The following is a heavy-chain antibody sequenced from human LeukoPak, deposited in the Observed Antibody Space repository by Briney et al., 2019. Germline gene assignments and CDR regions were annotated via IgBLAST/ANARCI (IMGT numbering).Heavy chain of an antibody. Sequence: PSETLSLTCTVSGGSLNNYYWSWIRQPPGKGLEWIGYIYHSGATNYNPSLKSRVTISVDTSKNQFSLELSSVTAADTAVYYCARGDTGSWYYFDSWGQGTLVTVSS. CDR1: GGSLNNYY. CDR3: ARGDTGSWYYFDS. D-gene: IGHD5-18*01. V-gene: IGHV4-59*01. J-gene: IGHJ4*02. CDR2: IYHSGAT.